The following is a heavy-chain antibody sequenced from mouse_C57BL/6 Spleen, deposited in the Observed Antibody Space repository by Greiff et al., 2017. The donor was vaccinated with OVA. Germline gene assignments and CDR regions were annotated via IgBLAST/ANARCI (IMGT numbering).Heavy chain of an antibody. CDR2: IYPGSGNT. CDR1: GYTFTDYY. D-gene: IGHD4-1*01. V-gene: IGHV1-76*01. Sequence: QVQLKESGAELVRPGASVKLSCKASGYTFTDYYINWVKQRPGQGLEWIARIYPGSGNTYYNEKFKGKATLTAEKSSSTAYMQLSSLTSEDSAVYFCARGANWGDYWGQGTTLTVSS. CDR3: ARGANWGDY. J-gene: IGHJ2*01.